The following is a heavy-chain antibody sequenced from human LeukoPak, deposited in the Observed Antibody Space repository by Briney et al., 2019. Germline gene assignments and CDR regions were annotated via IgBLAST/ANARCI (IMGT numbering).Heavy chain of an antibody. Sequence: GASVTVSFTVSGYTLTELSMHWVRQAPGKGLGWMGGFDPEDGEAIYAQKFQGRVTMTEDTSTDTAYMELSSLRSEDTAVYYCATRRYRFGELLSDYWGQGTLVTVSS. V-gene: IGHV1-24*01. CDR3: ATRRYRFGELLSDY. CDR2: FDPEDGEA. CDR1: GYTLTELS. D-gene: IGHD3-10*01. J-gene: IGHJ4*02.